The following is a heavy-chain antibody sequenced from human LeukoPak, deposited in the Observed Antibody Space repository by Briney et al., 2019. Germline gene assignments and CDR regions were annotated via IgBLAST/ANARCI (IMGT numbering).Heavy chain of an antibody. J-gene: IGHJ4*02. CDR3: AKDRPRLRFLEWLLRPLFDY. V-gene: IGHV3-15*01. Sequence: TGGSLRLSCAASGFIFSKAWMSWVRQAPGKGLEWVGRIKSDGGATDYAAPVQGRFTISRDDSKNTFFLQMNSLRAEDTAVYHCAKDRPRLRFLEWLLRPLFDYWGQGTLVTVSS. CDR1: GFIFSKAW. CDR2: IKSDGGAT. D-gene: IGHD3-3*01.